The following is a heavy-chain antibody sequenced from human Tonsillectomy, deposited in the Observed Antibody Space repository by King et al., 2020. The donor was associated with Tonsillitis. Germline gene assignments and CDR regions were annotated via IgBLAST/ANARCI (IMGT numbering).Heavy chain of an antibody. CDR1: GFTFSSYV. Sequence: VQLVESGGGLVQPGGSLRLSCAASGFTFSSYVMNWVRLAPGKGLEWVSAISNTVDNTFYADSVKGRFTISRDNSKNTLYLQMNSLRAEDTAIYFCAGDYPEWDLTYYFDYWGQGTLVTVSS. D-gene: IGHD1-26*01. CDR3: AGDYPEWDLTYYFDY. CDR2: ISNTVDNT. J-gene: IGHJ4*02. V-gene: IGHV3-23*04.